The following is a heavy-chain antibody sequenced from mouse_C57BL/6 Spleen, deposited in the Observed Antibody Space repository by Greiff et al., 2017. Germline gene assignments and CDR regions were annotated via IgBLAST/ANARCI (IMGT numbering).Heavy chain of an antibody. J-gene: IGHJ2*01. Sequence: QVQLQQPGAELVRPGSSVKLSCKASGYTFTSYWMAWVKQRPGQGLEWIGNIYPSDSETHYNQKFKDKATLTVDKSSSTAYMQLSSLTSEDSAVYYCARGDSVGRFFFDYWGQGTTLTVSS. CDR2: IYPSDSET. CDR1: GYTFTSYW. CDR3: ARGDSVGRFFFDY. V-gene: IGHV1-61*01. D-gene: IGHD4-1*01.